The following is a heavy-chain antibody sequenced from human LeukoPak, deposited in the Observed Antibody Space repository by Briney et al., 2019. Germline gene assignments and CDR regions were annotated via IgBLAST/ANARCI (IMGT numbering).Heavy chain of an antibody. CDR3: ARDMGYCSGGICYAVLDY. V-gene: IGHV3-7*01. CDR2: INEDGSEK. D-gene: IGHD2-15*01. CDR1: GFTFSTYF. Sequence: SGGSLRLSCAASGFTFSTYFMNWVRQAPGKGLEWVANINEDGSEKNYVDSVKGRFTISRDKAKTSLYLHMNSLRAEDTAVYYCARDMGYCSGGICYAVLDYWGQGTLVTVSS. J-gene: IGHJ4*02.